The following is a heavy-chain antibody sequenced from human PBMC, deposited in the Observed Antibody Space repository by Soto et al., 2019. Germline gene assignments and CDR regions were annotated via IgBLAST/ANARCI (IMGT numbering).Heavy chain of an antibody. J-gene: IGHJ6*02. CDR2: IIPIFGTA. V-gene: IGHV1-69*13. CDR1: GGTFSSYA. D-gene: IGHD3-16*02. CDR3: ARDSGSLRLGELSSRYYYYGMDV. Sequence: SVKVSCKASGGTFSSYAISWVRQAPGQGLEWMGGIIPIFGTANYAQKFQGRVTITADESTSTAYMELSSLRSEDTAVYYCARDSGSLRLGELSSRYYYYGMDVWGQGTTVTVSS.